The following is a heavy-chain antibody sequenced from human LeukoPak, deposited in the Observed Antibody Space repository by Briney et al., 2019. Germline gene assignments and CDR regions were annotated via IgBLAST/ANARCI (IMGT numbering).Heavy chain of an antibody. CDR3: AREVATRFDY. CDR2: ITSSGRYI. V-gene: IGHV3-21*01. Sequence: GGSLRLACAASGFTLSSYSMNWVRQAPGKGLQWVSSITSSGRYIYYADSVKGRFTISRGNAKNSLYLQMNSLRAEDTAVYYCAREVATRFDYWGQGTLVTVSS. J-gene: IGHJ4*02. CDR1: GFTLSSYS.